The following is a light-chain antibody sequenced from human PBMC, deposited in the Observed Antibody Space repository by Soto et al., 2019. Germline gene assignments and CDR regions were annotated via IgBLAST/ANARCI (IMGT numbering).Light chain of an antibody. CDR1: QSISNW. CDR3: QQYNSYS. CDR2: PAS. J-gene: IGKJ1*01. Sequence: DIHMTKSPSTVPASVGYRAPLTCRASQSISNWLAWYQQKPGTAPQVLIYPASNLQSGAPSRFSGSGSGTEFTLTISSLQPDDFATYYHQQYNSYSFGQGTKLDI. V-gene: IGKV1-5*01.